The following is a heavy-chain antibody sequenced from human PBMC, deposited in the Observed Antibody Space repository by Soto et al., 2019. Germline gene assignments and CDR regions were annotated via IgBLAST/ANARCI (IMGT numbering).Heavy chain of an antibody. CDR3: ARDLVVPAAIVYYGMDV. CDR1: GDSVSSNSAA. V-gene: IGHV6-1*01. J-gene: IGHJ6*02. Sequence: SQTLSLTCAISGDSVSSNSAAWNWIRQPPSRGLEWLGRTYYRSKWYNDYAVSVKSRITINPDTSKNQFSLQLNSVTPEDTAVYYCARDLVVPAAIVYYGMDVWGQGTTVTVSS. CDR2: TYYRSKWYN. D-gene: IGHD2-2*01.